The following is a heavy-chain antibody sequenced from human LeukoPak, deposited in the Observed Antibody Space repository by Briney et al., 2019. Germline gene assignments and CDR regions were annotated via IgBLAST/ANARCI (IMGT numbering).Heavy chain of an antibody. Sequence: PGGSLRLSCAASGFTFSSYAMSWVRQAPGKGLEWVSAISGSGGSTYYADSVKGRFTISRDNSKSTLYLQMNSLRAEDTAVYYCAKDLRITYYDFWSGGFDYWGQGTLVTVSS. CDR1: GFTFSSYA. D-gene: IGHD3-3*01. CDR3: AKDLRITYYDFWSGGFDY. V-gene: IGHV3-23*01. CDR2: ISGSGGST. J-gene: IGHJ4*02.